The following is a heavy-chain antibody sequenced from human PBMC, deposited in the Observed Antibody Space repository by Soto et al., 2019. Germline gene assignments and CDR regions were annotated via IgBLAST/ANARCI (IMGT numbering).Heavy chain of an antibody. V-gene: IGHV4-31*03. CDR3: ARAVMATRGPYFDN. CDR1: GDSISSGNYY. J-gene: IGHJ4*02. Sequence: PSETLSLTCSVSGDSISSGNYYWSWIRHHPGKGLEWIGYIYYTGNTYYNPSLKSRVTMSVDTSENQFSLQLSPATAADTAVFYCARAVMATRGPYFDNWGQGTLVTVSS. CDR2: IYYTGNT. D-gene: IGHD2-21*01.